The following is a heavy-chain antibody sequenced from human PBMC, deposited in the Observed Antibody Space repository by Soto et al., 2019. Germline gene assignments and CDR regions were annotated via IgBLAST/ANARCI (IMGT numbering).Heavy chain of an antibody. Sequence: QVQLVQSGAQVKKPGASVKVSCKASGYTFDNYALHWVRQAPGRRLEWMGWIHAGNGYTKYSQSFQGRVTITRDTXXXXVXMXLXXXRXXDTXVXXXARVQYSGYDFKLAFDIWGQGTMVTVSS. J-gene: IGHJ3*02. CDR1: GYTFDNYA. V-gene: IGHV1-3*01. CDR2: IHAGNGYT. D-gene: IGHD5-12*01. CDR3: ARVQYSGYDFKLAFDI.